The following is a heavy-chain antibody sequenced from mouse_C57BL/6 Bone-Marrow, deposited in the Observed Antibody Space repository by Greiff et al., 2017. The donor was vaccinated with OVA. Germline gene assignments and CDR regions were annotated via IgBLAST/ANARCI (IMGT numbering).Heavy chain of an antibody. CDR2: ISSGSSTI. Sequence: EVKVVESGGGLVKPGGSLKLSCAASGFTFSDYGMHWVRQAPEKGLAWVAYISSGSSTISYADTVKGRFTISRDNAKNTLFLQMTSLRSEDTAMYYCARPTVVAPYYAMDYWGQGTSVTVSS. CDR3: ARPTVVAPYYAMDY. D-gene: IGHD1-1*01. V-gene: IGHV5-17*01. J-gene: IGHJ4*01. CDR1: GFTFSDYG.